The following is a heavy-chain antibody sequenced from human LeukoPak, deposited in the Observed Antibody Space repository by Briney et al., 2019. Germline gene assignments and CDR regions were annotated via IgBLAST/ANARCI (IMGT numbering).Heavy chain of an antibody. V-gene: IGHV3-30*02. CDR1: GFTFSSYG. CDR2: IRYDGSNK. Sequence: GGSLRLSCAASGFTFSSYGMHWVRQAPGKGLEWVAFIRYDGSNKYYADSVKGRFTISRDNSKNTLYLQMNSLRAEDTAVYYCAKRIQSAMAMGYWGQETLVTVSS. J-gene: IGHJ4*02. D-gene: IGHD5-18*01. CDR3: AKRIQSAMAMGY.